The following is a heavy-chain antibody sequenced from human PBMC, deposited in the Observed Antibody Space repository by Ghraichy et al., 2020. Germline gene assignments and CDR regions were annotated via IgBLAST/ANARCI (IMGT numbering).Heavy chain of an antibody. J-gene: IGHJ3*02. V-gene: IGHV4-38-2*02. Sequence: SETLSLTCTVSGSSISSGYYCCWLRPPPGKGLEWIGSIYHSGSIYYTPSLKRLVTISVDTSKHQFSLMLSSVTAAATALYYCARWATGDTFDIWGQGTLVTVSS. CDR1: GSSISSGYY. CDR2: IYHSGSI. D-gene: IGHD7-27*01. CDR3: ARWATGDTFDI.